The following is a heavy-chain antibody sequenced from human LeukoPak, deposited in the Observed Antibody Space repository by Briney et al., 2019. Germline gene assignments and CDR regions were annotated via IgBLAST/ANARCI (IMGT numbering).Heavy chain of an antibody. J-gene: IGHJ6*02. Sequence: GRSLRLSCAASGFTFSSYAMHWVRQAPGKGLEWVAVISYDGSNKYYADSVKGRFTISRDNSKNTLYLQMNSLRAEDTAVYYCARDTVSRGLYYYYGMDVWGQGTTVTVSS. CDR1: GFTFSSYA. V-gene: IGHV3-30-3*01. D-gene: IGHD2-2*01. CDR3: ARDTVSRGLYYYYGMDV. CDR2: ISYDGSNK.